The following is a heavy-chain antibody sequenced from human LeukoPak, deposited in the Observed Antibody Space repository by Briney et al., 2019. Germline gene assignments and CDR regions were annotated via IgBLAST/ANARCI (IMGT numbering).Heavy chain of an antibody. J-gene: IGHJ4*02. V-gene: IGHV4-34*01. D-gene: IGHD6-6*01. CDR1: GGSFSGYY. CDR3: ARGRGIAARHFDY. Sequence: SETLSLTCAVYGGSFSGYYWSWIRQPPGKRLEWIGEINHSGSTNYNPSLKSRVTISVDTSKNQFSLKLSSVTAADTAVYYCARGRGIAARHFDYWGQGTLVTVSS. CDR2: INHSGST.